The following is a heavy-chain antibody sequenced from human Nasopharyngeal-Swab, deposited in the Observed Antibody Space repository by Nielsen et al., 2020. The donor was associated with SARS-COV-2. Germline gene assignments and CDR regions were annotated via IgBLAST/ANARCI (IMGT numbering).Heavy chain of an antibody. V-gene: IGHV1-69*13. D-gene: IGHD3-3*01. CDR3: AREGSNTMGFDY. CDR1: AGTFSSYA. J-gene: IGHJ4*02. Sequence: SVKVSCKASAGTFSSYAISWVRQAPGQGLEWMGGIIPIFGTANYAQKFQGRVTITADESTSTAYMELSSLRSEDTAVYYCAREGSNTMGFDYWGQGTLVTVSS. CDR2: IIPIFGTA.